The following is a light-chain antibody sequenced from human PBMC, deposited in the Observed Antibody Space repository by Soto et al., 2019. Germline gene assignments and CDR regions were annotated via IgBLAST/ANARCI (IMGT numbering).Light chain of an antibody. J-gene: IGLJ3*02. Sequence: QSALTQPPSASGSPGQSVTISCTGSSSDIGIYDFVSWYQQHPGKPPKLIIYEVSKRPSGVPDRFSGSKSGYTASLTVSDLQTEDAADYYCSAYAGTNDLGVFGGGTQLTV. CDR1: SSDIGIYDF. CDR3: SAYAGTNDLGV. V-gene: IGLV2-8*01. CDR2: EVS.